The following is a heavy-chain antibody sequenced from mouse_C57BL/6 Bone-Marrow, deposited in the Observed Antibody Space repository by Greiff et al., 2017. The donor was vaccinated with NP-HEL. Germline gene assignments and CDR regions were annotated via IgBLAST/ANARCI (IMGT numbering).Heavy chain of an antibody. CDR2: IHPNSGST. J-gene: IGHJ2*01. Sequence: QVQLQQPGAELVKPGASVKLSCKASGYTFTSYWMHWVKQRPGQGLEWIGMIHPNSGSTNYNEKFKSKATLTVDKSSSTAYMQLSSLTSEDSAVYYCASIYYYGIDYWGQGTTLTVSS. CDR3: ASIYYYGIDY. V-gene: IGHV1-64*01. CDR1: GYTFTSYW. D-gene: IGHD1-1*01.